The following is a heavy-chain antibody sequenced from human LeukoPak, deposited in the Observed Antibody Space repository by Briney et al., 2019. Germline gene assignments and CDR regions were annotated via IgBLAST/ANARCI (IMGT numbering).Heavy chain of an antibody. D-gene: IGHD6-19*01. V-gene: IGHV4-39*01. CDR3: ARTAGVAVAGSRQYFDY. J-gene: IGHJ4*01. Sequence: PSETLSLTCTVSGGLISSSSYYWGWVRQPPEKGLEWIGSFYYTGSTYYHPSLKSRVTISVDTSKNQFSLNLTSVTAADTAVCYCARTAGVAVAGSRQYFDYWGHGTLVTVSS. CDR2: FYYTGST. CDR1: GGLISSSSYY.